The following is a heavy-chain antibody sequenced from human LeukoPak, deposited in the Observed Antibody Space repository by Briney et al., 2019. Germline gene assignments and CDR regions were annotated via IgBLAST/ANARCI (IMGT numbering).Heavy chain of an antibody. CDR1: GGSVSSGSYY. CDR2: IYYSGST. D-gene: IGHD6-19*01. J-gene: IGHJ6*04. V-gene: IGHV4-61*01. Sequence: SETLSLTCTVSGGSVSSGSYYWSWIRQPPGTGLEWIGYIYYSGSTNYNPSLKSRVTISVDTSKNQFSLKLSSVTAADTAVYYCARDRRIAVAGTRYYYYGMDVWGKGTTVTISS. CDR3: ARDRRIAVAGTRYYYYGMDV.